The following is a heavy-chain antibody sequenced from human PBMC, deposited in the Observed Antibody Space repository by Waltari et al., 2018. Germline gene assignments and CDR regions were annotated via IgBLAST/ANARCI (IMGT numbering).Heavy chain of an antibody. CDR3: ATLPTSRYQGDY. CDR1: GGSFSGYY. V-gene: IGHV4-34*01. Sequence: QVQLQQWGAGLLKPSETLSLTCAVYGGSFSGYYWSWIRQPPGKGLEWIGEINHRGSTNDNPALKSRVTMSVDTSKNQFSLKLSSVTAADTAVYYCATLPTSRYQGDYWGQGTLVTVSS. D-gene: IGHD2-2*01. J-gene: IGHJ4*02. CDR2: INHRGST.